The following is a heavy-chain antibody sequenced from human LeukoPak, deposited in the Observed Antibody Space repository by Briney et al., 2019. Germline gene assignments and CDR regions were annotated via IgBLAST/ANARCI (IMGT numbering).Heavy chain of an antibody. CDR3: ARGGSSWYCFNTYDY. D-gene: IGHD6-13*01. CDR1: GGSISSYY. V-gene: IGHV4-59*01. Sequence: PSETLSLTCTVSGGSISSYYWSWIRQPPGKGLEWIGYIYYSGSTNYNPSLKSRVTISVDTSKNQFSLELSSVTAADTAVYYCARGGSSWYCFNTYDYWGQGTLVTVSS. J-gene: IGHJ4*02. CDR2: IYYSGST.